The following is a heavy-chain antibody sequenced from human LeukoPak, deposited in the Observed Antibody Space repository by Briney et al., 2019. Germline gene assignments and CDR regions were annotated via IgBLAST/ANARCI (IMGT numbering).Heavy chain of an antibody. J-gene: IGHJ4*02. Sequence: SETLSLTCSVSGAPLTIYYWSWIRQPPGKGLEWIGRYASGTTTHNPSLKSQFTMSIDTSKNQVSLKLTSVTAADTAVYYCATGDHSFDNWGQGTLVTVTP. CDR3: ATGDHSFDN. CDR1: GAPLTIYY. D-gene: IGHD7-27*01. CDR2: YASGTT. V-gene: IGHV4-4*07.